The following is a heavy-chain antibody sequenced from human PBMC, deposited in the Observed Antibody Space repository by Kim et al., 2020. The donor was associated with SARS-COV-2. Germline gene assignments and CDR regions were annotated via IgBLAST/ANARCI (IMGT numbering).Heavy chain of an antibody. CDR3: ATLPRDILTGYYNAYYFDY. D-gene: IGHD3-9*01. V-gene: IGHV1-24*01. J-gene: IGHJ4*02. CDR2: FDPEDGET. CDR1: GYTLTELS. Sequence: ASVKVSCKVSGYTLTELSMHWVRQAPGKGLEWMGGFDPEDGETIYAQKFQGRVTMTEDTSTDTAYMELSSLRSEDTAVYYCATLPRDILTGYYNAYYFDYWGQGTLVTVSS.